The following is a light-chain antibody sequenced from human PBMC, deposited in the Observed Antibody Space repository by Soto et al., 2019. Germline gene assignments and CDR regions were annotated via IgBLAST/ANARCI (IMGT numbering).Light chain of an antibody. Sequence: IRMTQFPATLSASARGRSTLSVGAAQDVTTNIAWYQLKRGQPPRLLIYDISTRATGVPARFSGSGSGTEFTLTISGLQSEDFALYFCQQYNNWPFSFGQGTRLEIK. J-gene: IGKJ5*01. CDR3: QQYNNWPFS. CDR2: DIS. CDR1: QDVTTN. V-gene: IGKV3-15*01.